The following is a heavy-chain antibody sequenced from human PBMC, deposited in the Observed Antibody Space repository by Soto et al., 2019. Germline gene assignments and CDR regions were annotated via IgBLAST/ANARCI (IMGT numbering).Heavy chain of an antibody. J-gene: IGHJ4*02. CDR1: GYTFTSYG. V-gene: IGHV1-18*04. D-gene: IGHD2-2*02. CDR3: AREEEGYCSSTSCYISVY. Sequence: QVQLVQSGAEVKKPGASVKVSCKASGYTFTSYGISWVRQAPGQGLEWMGWISAYNGNTNYAQKLQGRVTMTTDTSPRTAYMELRSLRSDDTAVYYCAREEEGYCSSTSCYISVYWGQGTLVTVSS. CDR2: ISAYNGNT.